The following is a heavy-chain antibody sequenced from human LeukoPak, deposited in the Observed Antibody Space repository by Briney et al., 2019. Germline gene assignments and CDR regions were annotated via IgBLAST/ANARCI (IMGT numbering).Heavy chain of an antibody. V-gene: IGHV4-34*01. Sequence: PSETLSLTCAVYGGSFSGYYWSWIRQPPVKGLEWIGEINHSGSTNYNPSLKSRVTISVDTSKNQFSLKLSSVTAADTAVYYCARGPAARPLTVSFGYFDLWGRGTLVTVSS. CDR2: INHSGST. CDR1: GGSFSGYY. D-gene: IGHD6-6*01. CDR3: ARGPAARPLTVSFGYFDL. J-gene: IGHJ2*01.